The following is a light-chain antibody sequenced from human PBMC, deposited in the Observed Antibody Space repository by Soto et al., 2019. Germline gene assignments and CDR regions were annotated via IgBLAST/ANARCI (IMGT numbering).Light chain of an antibody. V-gene: IGKV3-15*01. J-gene: IGKJ3*01. Sequence: EVVMTQSPATLSVSPGERATLSCRASQGVSTNLAWYQQKPGQAPRLLIYGASTRATDIPARFSGSGSGTEFTLTISGLLSEDFAVYYCQQYNNWPPFTFGTGTKVDF. CDR2: GAS. CDR1: QGVSTN. CDR3: QQYNNWPPFT.